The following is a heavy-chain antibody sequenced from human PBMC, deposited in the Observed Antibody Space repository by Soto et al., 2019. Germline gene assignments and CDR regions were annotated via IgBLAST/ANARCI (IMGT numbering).Heavy chain of an antibody. J-gene: IGHJ4*02. CDR1: GGSISSYY. CDR3: ARAYGGYADY. V-gene: IGHV4-59*01. Sequence: QVQLQESGPGLVKPSETLSLTCTVSGGSISSYYWSWIRQPPGKGLEWIGYIYYSGSTNYNPSLTSRVTISVDTSKNQFSLKLSSVTAADTAVYYCARAYGGYADYWGQGALVTVSS. CDR2: IYYSGST. D-gene: IGHD5-12*01.